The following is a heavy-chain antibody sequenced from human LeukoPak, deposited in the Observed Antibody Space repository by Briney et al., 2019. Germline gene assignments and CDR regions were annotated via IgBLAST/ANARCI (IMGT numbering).Heavy chain of an antibody. J-gene: IGHJ4*02. V-gene: IGHV3-21*01. CDR3: ARGLLWFGKFDY. CDR2: ISSSSSYR. CDR1: GFTFRSYG. Sequence: GGSLRLSCAASGFTFRSYGMHWVRQAPGKGLEWVSSISSSSSYRYYADSVKGRFTISRDNAKNSLFLQMNSLRVDDTAVYYCARGLLWFGKFDYWGQGTLVTVSS. D-gene: IGHD3-10*01.